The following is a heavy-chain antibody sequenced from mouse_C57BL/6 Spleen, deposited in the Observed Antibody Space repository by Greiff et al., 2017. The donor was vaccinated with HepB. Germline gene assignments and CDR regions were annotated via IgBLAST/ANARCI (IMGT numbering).Heavy chain of an antibody. D-gene: IGHD2-4*01. CDR1: GYSFTSYY. Sequence: QVQLKQSGPELVKPGASVKISCKASGYSFTSYYIHWVKQRPGQGLEWIGWIYPGSGNTKYNEKFKGKATLTADTSSSTAYMQLSSLTSEDSAVYYCAKIYYDYEDYAMDYWGQGTSVTVSS. CDR3: AKIYYDYEDYAMDY. J-gene: IGHJ4*01. V-gene: IGHV1-66*01. CDR2: IYPGSGNT.